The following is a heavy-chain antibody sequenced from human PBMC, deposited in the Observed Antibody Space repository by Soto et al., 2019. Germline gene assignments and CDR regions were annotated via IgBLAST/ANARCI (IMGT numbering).Heavy chain of an antibody. Sequence: TSETLSLTCAVSGYSISSSNWWGWIRQPPGKGLEWIGYIYYSGSTYYNPSLKSRVTMSVDTSKNQFSLKLSSVTAVDTAVYYCARNSINRDYDFWSGPEGWFDPWGQGTLVTVSS. V-gene: IGHV4-28*01. D-gene: IGHD3-3*01. CDR3: ARNSINRDYDFWSGPEGWFDP. CDR2: IYYSGST. J-gene: IGHJ5*02. CDR1: GYSISSSNW.